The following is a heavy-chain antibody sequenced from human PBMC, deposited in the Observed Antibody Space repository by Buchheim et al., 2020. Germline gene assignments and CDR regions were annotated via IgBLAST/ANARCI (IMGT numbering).Heavy chain of an antibody. CDR3: AKSSGWFDS. CDR1: MSTFSNSE. V-gene: IGHV3-48*03. D-gene: IGHD3-22*01. Sequence: QLVESGGALVQPGGSLRLSCVASMSTFSNSEMNWVRQTPGKGLEWIAYISSAGSKKDYADSVKGRFTISIDNAKSSLHLEMKSLGAEDTAIYYCAKSSGWFDSWGQGTL. J-gene: IGHJ5*01. CDR2: ISSAGSKK.